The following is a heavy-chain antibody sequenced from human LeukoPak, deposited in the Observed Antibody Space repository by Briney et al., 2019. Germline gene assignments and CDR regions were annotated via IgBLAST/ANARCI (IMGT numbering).Heavy chain of an antibody. CDR1: GGSISSYY. CDR3: AGTLGDCSSTSCYTSPYFDY. CDR2: IYTSGST. D-gene: IGHD2-2*02. V-gene: IGHV4-4*07. Sequence: KSSETLSLTCTVSGGSISSYYWSWIRQPAGKGLEWIGRIYTSGSTNYNPSLKSRVTMSVDTSKNQFSLKLSSVTAADTAVYYCAGTLGDCSSTSCYTSPYFDYWGQGTLVTVSS. J-gene: IGHJ4*02.